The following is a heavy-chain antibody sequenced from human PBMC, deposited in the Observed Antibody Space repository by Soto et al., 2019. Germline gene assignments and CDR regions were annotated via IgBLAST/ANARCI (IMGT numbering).Heavy chain of an antibody. D-gene: IGHD3-22*01. Sequence: PGGSLRLSCAASGFTFSSYGMHRVRQAPGKGLEWVAVIWYDGSNKYYADSVKGRFTISRDNSKNTLYLQMNSLRAEDTAVYYCARDRGDYDSSGYFSAGMDVWGQGTTVTVSS. CDR2: IWYDGSNK. CDR1: GFTFSSYG. V-gene: IGHV3-33*01. J-gene: IGHJ6*02. CDR3: ARDRGDYDSSGYFSAGMDV.